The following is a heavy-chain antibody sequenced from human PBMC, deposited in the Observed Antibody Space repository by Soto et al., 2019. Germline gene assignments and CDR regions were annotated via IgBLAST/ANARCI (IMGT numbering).Heavy chain of an antibody. V-gene: IGHV4-59*02. CDR1: GASVTGFY. J-gene: IGHJ4*02. Sequence: SETLSLTCTVSGASVTGFYWSWIRQPPGKGLEWIGYVFHSGSSNYNPSLKSRVTISVDTSKSQISLRLTSVTAADTAVYYCARASGLGVAHIDYWGQGTLVTVSS. CDR3: ARASGLGVAHIDY. D-gene: IGHD6-19*01. CDR2: VFHSGSS.